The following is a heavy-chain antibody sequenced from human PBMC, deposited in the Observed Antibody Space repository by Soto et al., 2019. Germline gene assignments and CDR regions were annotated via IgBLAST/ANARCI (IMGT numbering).Heavy chain of an antibody. V-gene: IGHV1-46*01. CDR3: VRAVGIVLTYDYFDH. J-gene: IGHJ4*02. Sequence: QVQLVQSGAEVKEPGASVRVSCKASGYTLTSYYLHWVRQAPGQGPERMGRIDPSSGSSTYAQNFKGRVTMTRDTSTSTVYMDMSSLRSEDTAVYYCVRAVGIVLTYDYFDHWGQGTLVTVSS. D-gene: IGHD3-22*01. CDR1: GYTLTSYY. CDR2: IDPSSGSS.